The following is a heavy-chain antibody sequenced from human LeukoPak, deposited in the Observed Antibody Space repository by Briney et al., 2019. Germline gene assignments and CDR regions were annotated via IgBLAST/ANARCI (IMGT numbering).Heavy chain of an antibody. V-gene: IGHV3-64D*09. J-gene: IGHJ4*02. CDR1: GFTFSTYA. D-gene: IGHD1-1*01. CDR3: VKITSVTGGDC. Sequence: WGSLRLSCAASGFTFSTYAMHWVRQAPGKGMDYVSAISSNGDRTCYVDSVKDRFNISRDNSKNTLYLQMSSLRAEDTAVYYCVKITSVTGGDCWGQGTRLTVSS. CDR2: ISSNGDRT.